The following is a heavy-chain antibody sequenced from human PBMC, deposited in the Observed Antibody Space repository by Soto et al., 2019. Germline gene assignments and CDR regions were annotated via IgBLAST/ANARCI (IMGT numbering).Heavy chain of an antibody. CDR3: ERTSMRVAAAPREDY. Sequence: EVQLVESGGGLVQPGGSLRLSCAASGFTFSSYWMHWVRQAPGKGLVWVSRINSDGSSTSYADSVKGRFTISRDNAKNTLYLQKKRLRAEGADVYYCERTSMRVAAAPREDYWGQGTLVTVSS. CDR1: GFTFSSYW. D-gene: IGHD2-15*01. CDR2: INSDGSST. J-gene: IGHJ4*02. V-gene: IGHV3-74*01.